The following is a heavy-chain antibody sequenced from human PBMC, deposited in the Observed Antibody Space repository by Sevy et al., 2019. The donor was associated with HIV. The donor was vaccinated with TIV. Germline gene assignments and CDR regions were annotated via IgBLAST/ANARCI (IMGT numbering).Heavy chain of an antibody. CDR2: LNYDGSYT. J-gene: IGHJ3*02. CDR3: ARSKVGVGDAFDI. D-gene: IGHD3-16*01. CDR1: GFTFSSHW. V-gene: IGHV3-74*01. Sequence: ESLKISCAASGFTFSSHWMQWVRQAPGKGLVWVSRLNYDGSYTNYADSVKGRFTISRDNAKSTLYLQMNSLRAEDTALYYCARSKVGVGDAFDIWGQGTMVTVSS.